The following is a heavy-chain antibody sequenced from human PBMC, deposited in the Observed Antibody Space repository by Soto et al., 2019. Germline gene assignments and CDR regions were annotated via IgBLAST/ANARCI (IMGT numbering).Heavy chain of an antibody. CDR3: ARVLPQANTWYSAFWSEHKSYYGMDV. CDR1: GFTFSSYA. Sequence: QVQLVESGGGVVQPGRSLRLSCAASGFTFSSYAMHWVRQAPGKGLEWVAVISYDGSNKYYADSVKGRFTISRDNSKNTLYLQINILRAEDTAVYYCARVLPQANTWYSAFWSEHKSYYGMDVWGQGTTVTVS. J-gene: IGHJ6*02. V-gene: IGHV3-30-3*01. CDR2: ISYDGSNK. D-gene: IGHD3-3*01.